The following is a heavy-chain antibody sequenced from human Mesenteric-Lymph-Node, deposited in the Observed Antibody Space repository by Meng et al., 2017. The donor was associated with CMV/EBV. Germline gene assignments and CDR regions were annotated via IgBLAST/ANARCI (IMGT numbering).Heavy chain of an antibody. CDR1: GFNFNNFA. Sequence: GGSLRLSCVASGFNFNNFAMGWVRQAPGKGLEWVSVIGGSGDNSGRGSSTYYVDSVKGRFTISRDNPRNTLYLQMNSLRAEDTAIYYCAKTRDSYESDEFAGYRPSDYWGQGTLVTVSS. CDR3: AKTRDSYESDEFAGYRPSDY. CDR2: IGGSGDNSGRGSST. V-gene: IGHV3-23*01. D-gene: IGHD3-22*01. J-gene: IGHJ4*02.